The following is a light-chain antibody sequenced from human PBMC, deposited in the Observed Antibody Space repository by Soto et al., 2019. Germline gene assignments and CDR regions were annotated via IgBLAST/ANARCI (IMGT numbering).Light chain of an antibody. CDR2: VAS. CDR3: QETYSPAWT. V-gene: IGKV1-39*01. J-gene: IGKJ1*01. CDR1: QSIGRH. Sequence: DIQVTQSPSSLSASVGDRVTITCRASQSIGRHLNWYQQKPGEAPNLLIYVASNLQSGVPSRFRGSGSGTDFTLTIASLQPEDFATYYCQETYSPAWTFGQGTRVEIK.